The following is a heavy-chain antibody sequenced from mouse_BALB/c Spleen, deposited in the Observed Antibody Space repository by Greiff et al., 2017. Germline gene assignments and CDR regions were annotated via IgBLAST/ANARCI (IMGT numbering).Heavy chain of an antibody. CDR2: ISSGGSYT. CDR3: ARALGSSYAMDY. J-gene: IGHJ4*01. V-gene: IGHV5-6*01. Sequence: EVMLVESGGDLVKPGGSLKLSCAASGFTFSSYGMSWVRQTPDKRLEWVATISSGGSYTYYPDSVKGRFTISRDNAKNTLYLQMSSLKSEDTAMYYCARALGSSYAMDYWGQGTSVTVSS. CDR1: GFTFSSYG. D-gene: IGHD1-1*01.